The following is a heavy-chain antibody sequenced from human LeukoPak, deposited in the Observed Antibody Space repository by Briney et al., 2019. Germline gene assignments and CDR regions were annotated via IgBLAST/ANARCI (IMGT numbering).Heavy chain of an antibody. Sequence: PSETLSLTYSVSGPSVTSGGFYWGWLRQPPGKGLEWIATVYYTGSTYYNPSLKSRVTISIDTSKNQFSLSLRSLIAADTAVYYCARHSGSGSLSRPFDPWGQGTLVTVSS. CDR1: GPSVTSGGFY. CDR3: ARHSGSGSLSRPFDP. CDR2: VYYTGST. J-gene: IGHJ5*02. D-gene: IGHD3-10*01. V-gene: IGHV4-39*01.